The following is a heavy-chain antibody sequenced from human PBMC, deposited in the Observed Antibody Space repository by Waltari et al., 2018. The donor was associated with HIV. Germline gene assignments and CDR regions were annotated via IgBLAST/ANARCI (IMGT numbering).Heavy chain of an antibody. V-gene: IGHV3-74*01. J-gene: IGHJ4*02. CDR2: INTDGTYT. CDR1: GASVTSSW. D-gene: IGHD1-1*01. Sequence: EVRLEESGGGVVQPGGSPRLSCSASGASVTSSWMHWVRQVPGKRPAWVSRINTDGTYTNYADAVRGRFSNSRDNAKNTLYLQMNSLKVEDTAVYFCAVPRCNRANCHFASWGQGTLVTVSS. CDR3: AVPRCNRANCHFAS.